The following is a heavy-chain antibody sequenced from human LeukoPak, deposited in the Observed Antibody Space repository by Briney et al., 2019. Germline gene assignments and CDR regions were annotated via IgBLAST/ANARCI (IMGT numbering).Heavy chain of an antibody. CDR1: GFTFGDYA. CDR3: SRDRLVAGYYDYMDV. J-gene: IGHJ6*03. Sequence: PGGSLRLSCTASGFTFGDYAMSWVRQAPGKGREWVGFIRSKGFGGTTEYAASVKGRFTISRDDSKSIAYLQMNSLQTEDTAVYYCSRDRLVAGYYDYMDVWGKGTTVTVSS. V-gene: IGHV3-49*04. D-gene: IGHD2-2*01. CDR2: IRSKGFGGTT.